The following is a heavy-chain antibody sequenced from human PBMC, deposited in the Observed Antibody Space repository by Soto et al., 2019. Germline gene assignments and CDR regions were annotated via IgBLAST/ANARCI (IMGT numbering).Heavy chain of an antibody. CDR3: GTLLPRAFDI. V-gene: IGHV3-23*01. CDR2: ISGSGGST. J-gene: IGHJ3*02. Sequence: EVQLLESGGDLVQPGGSLRLSCAASGFTFSSYGMSWVRQAPGKGLEWVSTISGSGGSTYYSDSVKGRFTISRDNSKNTLYLQMNSLRAEDTAVYYCGTLLPRAFDIWGQGTVVTVSS. D-gene: IGHD2-15*01. CDR1: GFTFSSYG.